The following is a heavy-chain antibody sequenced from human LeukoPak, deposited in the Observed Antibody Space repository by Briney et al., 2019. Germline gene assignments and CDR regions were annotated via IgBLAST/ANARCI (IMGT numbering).Heavy chain of an antibody. CDR2: INWNGSST. J-gene: IGHJ4*02. V-gene: IGHV3-20*04. Sequence: WTGGSLRLSCAASGFTFDDFDMSWVRQAPGKGLEWVSGINWNGSSTVYADSVKGRFTISRDNAKDSLYLQMNSLRAEDTALYYCARDPSTVMGIPPDHWGQGTLVTVSS. CDR1: GFTFDDFD. D-gene: IGHD5-18*01. CDR3: ARDPSTVMGIPPDH.